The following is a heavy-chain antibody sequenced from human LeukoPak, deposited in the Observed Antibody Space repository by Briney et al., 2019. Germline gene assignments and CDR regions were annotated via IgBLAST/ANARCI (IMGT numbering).Heavy chain of an antibody. Sequence: SETLSLTCADSGGSISSGGYSWSWIRQPPGKGLEWIGYIYHSGSTYYNPSLKSRVTISVDRSENQFSLKLSSVTAADAAVYYCARNTYYYDSSCYLPGGYFDYWGQGTLVTVSS. V-gene: IGHV4-30-2*01. J-gene: IGHJ4*02. CDR2: IYHSGST. CDR3: ARNTYYYDSSCYLPGGYFDY. CDR1: GGSISSGGYS. D-gene: IGHD3-22*01.